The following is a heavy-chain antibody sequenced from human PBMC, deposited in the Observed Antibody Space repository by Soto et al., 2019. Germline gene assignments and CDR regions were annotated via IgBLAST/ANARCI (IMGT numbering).Heavy chain of an antibody. J-gene: IGHJ3*02. V-gene: IGHV1-18*01. CDR2: ISAYNGNT. Sequence: ASVKVSCKASGYTFTSYGISWVRQAPGQGLEWMGWISAYNGNTNYAQKLQGRVTMTTDTSTSTACMELRSLRSDDTAVYYCARVDMITFGGGDAFDIWGQGTMVTVSS. CDR1: GYTFTSYG. D-gene: IGHD3-16*01. CDR3: ARVDMITFGGGDAFDI.